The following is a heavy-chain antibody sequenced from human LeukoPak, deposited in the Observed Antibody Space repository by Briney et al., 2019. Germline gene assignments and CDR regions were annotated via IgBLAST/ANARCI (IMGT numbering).Heavy chain of an antibody. J-gene: IGHJ6*03. D-gene: IGHD5-12*01. CDR2: INTSGGST. Sequence: GGSLRLSCAASGFTFSSYGMSWVRQAPGKGLEWVSAINTSGGSTYYADSVKGRFTISRDNAKNSMYLQMNSLRADDTAVYYCARDHTGYEYGSFTYHYQYMDVWGKGTTVTVSS. V-gene: IGHV3-23*01. CDR1: GFTFSSYG. CDR3: ARDHTGYEYGSFTYHYQYMDV.